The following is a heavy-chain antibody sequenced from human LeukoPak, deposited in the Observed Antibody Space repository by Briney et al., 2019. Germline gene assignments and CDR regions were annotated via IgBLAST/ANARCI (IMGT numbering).Heavy chain of an antibody. CDR2: ISSSSSTI. Sequence: GGSLRLSCAASGFTFSSYSMSWVRQAPGKGLEWVSYISSSSSTIYYADSVEGRFTISRDNAKNSLSLLLNSLRDEDTAVYYCARDWGDHSNPYYYYGMDVWGQGTTVTVSS. CDR3: ARDWGDHSNPYYYYGMDV. J-gene: IGHJ6*02. D-gene: IGHD4-11*01. V-gene: IGHV3-48*02. CDR1: GFTFSSYS.